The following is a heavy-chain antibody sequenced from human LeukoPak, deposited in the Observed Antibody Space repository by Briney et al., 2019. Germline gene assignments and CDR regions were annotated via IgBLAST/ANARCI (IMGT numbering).Heavy chain of an antibody. Sequence: GASVNVSCKASGYIFVTYGISWVRQATGQGLEWMGWMNPNSGNTGYAQKFQGRVTMTRNTSISTAYMELSSLRSEDTAVYYCAREGLWFGTTWGQGTLVTVSS. V-gene: IGHV1-8*02. CDR3: AREGLWFGTT. J-gene: IGHJ5*02. CDR1: GYIFVTYG. D-gene: IGHD3-10*01. CDR2: MNPNSGNT.